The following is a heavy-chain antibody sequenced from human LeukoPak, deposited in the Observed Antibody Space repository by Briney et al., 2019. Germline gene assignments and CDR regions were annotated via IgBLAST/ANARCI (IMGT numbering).Heavy chain of an antibody. V-gene: IGHV3-23*01. Sequence: PGGSPSLSCAASGFTFTTYAMGWVRQAPGKGLEWVSRISRDGGESTFYADSVKGRFTISRDNSKNTLHLHMNSLRAEDTAVYYCAKDGPAWSYDYWGQGALVTVSS. CDR1: GFTFTTYA. CDR2: ISRDGGEST. CDR3: AKDGPAWSYDY. D-gene: IGHD2-15*01. J-gene: IGHJ4*02.